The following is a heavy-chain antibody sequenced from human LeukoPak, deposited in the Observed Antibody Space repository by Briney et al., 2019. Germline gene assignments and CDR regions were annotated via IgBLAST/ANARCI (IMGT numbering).Heavy chain of an antibody. CDR1: GYSISNGYY. D-gene: IGHD4-17*01. V-gene: IGHV4-38-2*01. J-gene: IGHJ4*02. CDR2: IYHSGST. CDR3: ARAPNPTVTSQYFFDN. Sequence: PSETLSLTCAVSGYSISNGYYWGWLRQPPGKGLEWIGSIYHSGSTYYNPSLKSRVTISVDTSKNQFSLKLSSVTAADTAVYYCARAPNPTVTSQYFFDNWGQGTLVTVSS.